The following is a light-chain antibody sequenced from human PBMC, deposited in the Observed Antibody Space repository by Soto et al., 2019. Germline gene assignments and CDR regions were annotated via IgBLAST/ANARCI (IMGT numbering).Light chain of an antibody. CDR2: WAS. CDR1: QSVLYSSNNKNY. J-gene: IGKJ4*01. CDR3: QQYYSTPLT. V-gene: IGKV4-1*01. Sequence: DIVMTQFPDSLAVSLGERATINCKSSQSVLYSSNNKNYLAWYQQKLGQPPKLLIYWASTRESGVPDRFSGSGSGTDFTLTISSLQAEDVAVYYCQQYYSTPLTFGGGTKVEIK.